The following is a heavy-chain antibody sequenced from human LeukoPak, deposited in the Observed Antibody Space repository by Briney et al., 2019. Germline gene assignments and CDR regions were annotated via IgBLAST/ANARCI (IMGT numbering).Heavy chain of an antibody. CDR3: AKGALHAGSYYDP. CDR1: GYPFNAYF. Sequence: ASVKVSCKASGYPFNAYFIHWVRQAPGQGLEWMGWINPNSGGTKYAQKFQGWVTMTRDTSINTAYMELSRLKSDDTAVYYCAKGALHAGSYYDPWGQGTLVTVSA. J-gene: IGHJ5*02. CDR2: INPNSGGT. D-gene: IGHD1-26*01. V-gene: IGHV1-2*04.